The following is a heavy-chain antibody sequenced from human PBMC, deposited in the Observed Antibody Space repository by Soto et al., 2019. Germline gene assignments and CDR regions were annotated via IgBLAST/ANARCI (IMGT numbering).Heavy chain of an antibody. CDR1: GGSFSGYY. Sequence: SETLSLTCAVYGGSFSGYYWSWIRQPPGKGLEWIGEINHSGSTNYNPSLKSRVTISVDTSKNQFSLKLSSVTAADTAVYYCARDRHLWFRESLNREWFDPWRQETLVTVSS. CDR3: ARDRHLWFRESLNREWFDP. V-gene: IGHV4-34*01. CDR2: INHSGST. D-gene: IGHD3-10*01. J-gene: IGHJ5*02.